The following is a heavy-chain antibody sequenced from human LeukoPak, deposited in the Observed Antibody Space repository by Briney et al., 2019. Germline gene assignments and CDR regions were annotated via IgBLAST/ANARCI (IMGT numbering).Heavy chain of an antibody. CDR2: INWNGGST. Sequence: GGSLRLSCAASVFTFDDYGMSWVRQAPGKGLEWVSGINWNGGSTGYADSVKGRFTISRDNAKNSLYLQMNSLRAEDTALYYCARARVKLRYFDWLPAGYWGQGTLVTVSS. V-gene: IGHV3-20*04. J-gene: IGHJ4*02. D-gene: IGHD3-9*01. CDR1: VFTFDDYG. CDR3: ARARVKLRYFDWLPAGY.